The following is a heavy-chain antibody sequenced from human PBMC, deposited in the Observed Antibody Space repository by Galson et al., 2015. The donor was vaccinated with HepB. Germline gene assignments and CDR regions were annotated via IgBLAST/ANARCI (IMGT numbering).Heavy chain of an antibody. D-gene: IGHD6-19*01. Sequence: SLRLSCAASGFTFTNYAMNWVRQAPGKGLEWVSVTSASGGRTDFADSVKGRFTISRDNSKNTLYLQMNGLRAEDTAIYYCARDPAVAGIPLFDYWGQGTLVTVSS. CDR2: TSASGGRT. V-gene: IGHV3-23*01. J-gene: IGHJ4*02. CDR1: GFTFTNYA. CDR3: ARDPAVAGIPLFDY.